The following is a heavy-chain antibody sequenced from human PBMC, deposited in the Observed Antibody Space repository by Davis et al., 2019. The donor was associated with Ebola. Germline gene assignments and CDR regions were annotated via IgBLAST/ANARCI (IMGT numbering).Heavy chain of an antibody. CDR2: INPNSGGT. V-gene: IGHV1-2*06. D-gene: IGHD3-3*01. J-gene: IGHJ6*04. CDR3: ARGGSAEWLLYYYYGMDV. Sequence: ASVKVSCKASGYTFTGYYMHWVRQAPGQGLEWMGRINPNSGGTNYAQKFQGRVTMTRDTSISSAYMVLSRLRSDDTAVYYCARGGSAEWLLYYYYGMDVWGKGTTVTVSS. CDR1: GYTFTGYY.